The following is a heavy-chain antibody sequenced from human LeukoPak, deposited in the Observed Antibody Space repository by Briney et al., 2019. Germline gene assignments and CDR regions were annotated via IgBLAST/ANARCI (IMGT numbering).Heavy chain of an antibody. V-gene: IGHV3-23*01. CDR1: GFTFNYYA. CDR3: AKDSYVSGRPLHTFDV. CDR2: ISGDGAST. D-gene: IGHD3-10*01. J-gene: IGHJ3*01. Sequence: GGSLRLSCAASGFTFNYYAMSWVRQAPGKGLEWVSGISGDGASTHYAESVKGQFTISRDNSQNTLFLQMNSLRVEDTAIYYCAKDSYVSGRPLHTFDVWGQGTMVTVSS.